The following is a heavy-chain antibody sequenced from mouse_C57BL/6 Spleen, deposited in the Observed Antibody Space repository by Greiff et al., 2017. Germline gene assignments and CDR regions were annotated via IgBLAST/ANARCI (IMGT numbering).Heavy chain of an antibody. CDR2: IYPGDGDT. V-gene: IGHV1-82*01. CDR3: EPARSSGPAWFAY. CDR1: GYAFSSSW. Sequence: QVQLQQSGPELVKPGASVKISCKASGYAFSSSWMNWVKQRPGKGLEWIGRIYPGDGDTNYNGKFKGKATLTADKSSSTAYMQLSSLTSEDSAVYFSEPARSSGPAWFAYWGQGTLVTVSA. D-gene: IGHD3-2*02. J-gene: IGHJ3*01.